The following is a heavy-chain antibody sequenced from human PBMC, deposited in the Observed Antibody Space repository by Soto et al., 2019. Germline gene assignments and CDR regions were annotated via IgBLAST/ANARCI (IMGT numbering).Heavy chain of an antibody. J-gene: IGHJ6*02. D-gene: IGHD6-6*01. CDR2: ISYDGSNK. Sequence: ESGGGVVQPGRSLRLSCAASGFTFSSYGMHWVRQAPGKGLEWVAVISYDGSNKYYADSVKGRFTISRDNSKNTLYLQMNSLRAEDTAVYYCAKDILKGSSYYYYGMDVWGQGTTVTVSS. CDR1: GFTFSSYG. V-gene: IGHV3-30*18. CDR3: AKDILKGSSYYYYGMDV.